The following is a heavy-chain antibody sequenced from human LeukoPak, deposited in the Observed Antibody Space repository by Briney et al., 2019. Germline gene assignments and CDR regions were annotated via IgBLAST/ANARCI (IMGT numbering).Heavy chain of an antibody. CDR2: IKSKTDGGTT. CDR1: GFTFSNAW. Sequence: GGSLRLSCAASGFTFSNAWMSWVRQAPGKGLEWVGRIKSKTDGGTTDYAAPVKGRFTISRDDSKNTPYMQMNSLKTEDTAVYYCTTDPGCLVAFDIWGQGTMVTVSS. CDR3: TTDPGCLVAFDI. J-gene: IGHJ3*02. V-gene: IGHV3-15*01. D-gene: IGHD2-15*01.